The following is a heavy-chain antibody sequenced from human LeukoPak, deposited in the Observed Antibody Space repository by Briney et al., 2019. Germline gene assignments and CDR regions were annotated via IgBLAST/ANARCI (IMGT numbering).Heavy chain of an antibody. J-gene: IGHJ4*02. CDR1: GFRVSDYV. CDR2: ISGSVGRT. Sequence: PGGSLRLSCAASGFRVSDYVMTWVRQAPGKGLEWVSGISGSVGRTYYIDSVKGRFTISRDNSKNTLYLQMNSLRAEDTAVYSCAVGTSLPAHWGEGTLVTVSS. CDR3: AVGTSLPAH. V-gene: IGHV3-23*01. D-gene: IGHD1-26*01.